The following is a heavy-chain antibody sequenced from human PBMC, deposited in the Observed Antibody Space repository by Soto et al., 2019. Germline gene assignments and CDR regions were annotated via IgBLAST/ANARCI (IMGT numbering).Heavy chain of an antibody. Sequence: SETLSLTCTVSGGSIISSSYCWGWIRQPPGKGLEWIGSIYYSGTTYYKPSLKSRVTISVDTSKNQFSLKLSSVTAADTAVYYCARHQLYNWFDPWGQGTLVTVSS. CDR3: ARHQLYNWFDP. CDR1: GGSIISSSYC. V-gene: IGHV4-39*01. J-gene: IGHJ5*02. CDR2: IYYSGTT.